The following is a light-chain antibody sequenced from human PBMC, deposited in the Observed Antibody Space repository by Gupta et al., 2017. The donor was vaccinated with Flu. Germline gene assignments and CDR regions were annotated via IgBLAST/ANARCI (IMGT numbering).Light chain of an antibody. J-gene: IGKJ2*01. V-gene: IGKV3-11*01. CDR1: QSVSNY. Sequence: EIVLTQSPATLSLSPGERATLSCRASQSVSNYLAWYQQKPGQAPRLLIYDAPNRATGLPARFSGSGSATDFTLTISSREPEDFGVYYCQQRSKRPVTFGQGTKMEIK. CDR3: QQRSKRPVT. CDR2: DAP.